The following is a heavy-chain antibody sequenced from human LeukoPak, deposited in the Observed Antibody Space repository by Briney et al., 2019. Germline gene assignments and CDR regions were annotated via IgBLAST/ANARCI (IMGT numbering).Heavy chain of an antibody. CDR2: FDPEDGET. J-gene: IGHJ5*02. Sequence: ASVKVSCKVSGYTLTELSMHWVRQAPGKGLEWMGGFDPEDGETIYAQKFQGRVTMTEDTSTDTAYMELSSLRSEDTAVYYCATPDSGSYYGSLWFDPWGQGPRSPSPQ. CDR1: GYTLTELS. CDR3: ATPDSGSYYGSLWFDP. D-gene: IGHD1-26*01. V-gene: IGHV1-24*01.